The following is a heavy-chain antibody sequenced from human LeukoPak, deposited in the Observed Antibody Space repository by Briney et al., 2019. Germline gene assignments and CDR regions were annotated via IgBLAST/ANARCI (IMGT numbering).Heavy chain of an antibody. V-gene: IGHV3-23*01. D-gene: IGHD3-10*01. CDR2: IGGSGGST. J-gene: IGHJ4*02. CDR3: ARKAGYYYGSGDY. Sequence: GGSLRLSCAASGFTFNIYAMNWVRQAPGKGLEWVSSIGGSGGSTYYADPVKGRFTISRDNSKNTLYLQMNSLRAEDTAVYYCARKAGYYYGSGDYWGQGTLVTVSS. CDR1: GFTFNIYA.